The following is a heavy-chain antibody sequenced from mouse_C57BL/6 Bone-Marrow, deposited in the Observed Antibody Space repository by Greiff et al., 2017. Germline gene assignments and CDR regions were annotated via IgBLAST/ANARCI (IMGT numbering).Heavy chain of an antibody. CDR3: ATGSSPAWFAY. D-gene: IGHD1-1*01. Sequence: QVQLKQSGAELVRPGTSVKMSCKASGYTFTNYWIGWAKQRPGHGLAWIGDIYPGGGYTNYNEKFKGKATLTADKSSSTAYMQFSSLTSEDSAIYYCATGSSPAWFAYWGQGTLVTVSA. J-gene: IGHJ3*01. CDR1: GYTFTNYW. CDR2: IYPGGGYT. V-gene: IGHV1-63*01.